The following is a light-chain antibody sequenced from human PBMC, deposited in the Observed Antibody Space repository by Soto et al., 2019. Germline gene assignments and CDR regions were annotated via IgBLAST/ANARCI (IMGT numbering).Light chain of an antibody. V-gene: IGKV3-20*01. CDR3: QQYGSSPLT. CDR2: GAT. J-gene: IGKJ4*01. CDR1: QSVSFSY. Sequence: EIVLTQSPGTQSLSPGDRATLSCRASQSVSFSYLAWYQQKAGQAPRLLIYGATSRATGIPDRFSGSESGTDFTLTISRLEPEDFAVYYCQQYGSSPLTFGGGTKVEIK.